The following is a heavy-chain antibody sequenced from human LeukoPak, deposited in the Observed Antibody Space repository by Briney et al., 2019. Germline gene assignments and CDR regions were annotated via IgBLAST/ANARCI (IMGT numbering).Heavy chain of an antibody. D-gene: IGHD3-22*01. CDR2: FDPEDGET. CDR3: ARGGDYYDSSGYINWFDP. CDR1: GYTLTELS. J-gene: IGHJ5*02. V-gene: IGHV1-24*01. Sequence: GASVKVSCKVSGYTLTELSMHWVRQAPGKGLEWMGGFDPEDGETIYAQKFQGRVTMTEDTSTDTAYMELSSLRSEDTAVYYCARGGDYYDSSGYINWFDPWGQGTLVTVSS.